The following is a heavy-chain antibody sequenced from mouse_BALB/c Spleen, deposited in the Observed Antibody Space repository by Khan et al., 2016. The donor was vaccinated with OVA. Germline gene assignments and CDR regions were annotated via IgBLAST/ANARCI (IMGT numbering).Heavy chain of an antibody. Sequence: EVELVESGPSLVKPSQTLSLTCSVTGDSITSGFWNWIRKFPGNKFEYLGYITYSGNIYYNPSLKSRISITRDTSKSQYYLQLNSVTTEDTATYDCARSYGSWAMDYWGQGTSGTVAS. D-gene: IGHD1-1*01. J-gene: IGHJ4*01. V-gene: IGHV3-8*02. CDR1: GDSITSGF. CDR2: ITYSGNI. CDR3: ARSYGSWAMDY.